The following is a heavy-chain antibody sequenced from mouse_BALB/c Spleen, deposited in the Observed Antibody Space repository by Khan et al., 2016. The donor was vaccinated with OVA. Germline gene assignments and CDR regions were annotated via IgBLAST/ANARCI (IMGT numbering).Heavy chain of an antibody. CDR3: ERDGAYYRNDGWFAY. CDR2: INPSNGYT. D-gene: IGHD2-14*01. J-gene: IGHJ3*01. CDR1: GYTFTSYT. Sequence: QVQLKESGAELARPGASVKMSCKASGYTFTSYTIHWIKLRPGQGLEWMGYINPSNGYTNYNQKFKDKATLTADKSSTTAYMQLSSLTYDESAVTNCERDGAYYRNDGWFAYWGQGTLVTVSA. V-gene: IGHV1-4*01.